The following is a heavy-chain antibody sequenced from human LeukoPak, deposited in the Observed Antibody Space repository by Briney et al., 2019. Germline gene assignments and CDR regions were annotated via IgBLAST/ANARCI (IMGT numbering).Heavy chain of an antibody. CDR2: ISTSGSTSGSTI. CDR3: ARDRSVVYFDY. CDR1: GFTFSSYE. V-gene: IGHV3-48*03. Sequence: PGGSLRLSCAASGFTFSSYEMNWVRQAPGKGLEWVSYISTSGSTSGSTIYYAESVKGRFTISRDNDKNSLYLQMNSLRVEDTAVYYCARDRSVVYFDYWGQGTLVTVSS. D-gene: IGHD2-21*01. J-gene: IGHJ4*02.